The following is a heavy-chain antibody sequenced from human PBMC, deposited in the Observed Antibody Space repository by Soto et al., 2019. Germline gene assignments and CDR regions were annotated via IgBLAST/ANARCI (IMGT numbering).Heavy chain of an antibody. V-gene: IGHV1-69*01. J-gene: IGHJ6*02. Sequence: QVQLVQSGAEVKTPGSSVKVSCKASGGTLSDSAISWVRQAPGRGLEWMGGIMPTVDSANYAQNFQGRLTISADESTSTANLELSSLRSDDTAVYYCAVAAVREIMAQESSGMAVWGQGTTVIVSS. CDR1: GGTLSDSA. CDR3: AVAAVREIMAQESSGMAV. CDR2: IMPTVDSA. D-gene: IGHD3-10*01.